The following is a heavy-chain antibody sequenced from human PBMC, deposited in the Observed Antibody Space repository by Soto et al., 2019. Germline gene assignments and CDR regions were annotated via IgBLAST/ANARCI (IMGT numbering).Heavy chain of an antibody. CDR2: IKQDGSDA. V-gene: IGHV3-7*01. Sequence: EVQLVESGGGLVQPGGSLRLSCAASGFAIRSYWMIWVRQAPGKGLEWVANIKQDGSDAYYVDSVKGRFTISRDNAKNSLYLQMGSLRAEDTAVYYCARQPFWGQGTLVTVSS. CDR3: ARQPF. CDR1: GFAIRSYW. J-gene: IGHJ4*02.